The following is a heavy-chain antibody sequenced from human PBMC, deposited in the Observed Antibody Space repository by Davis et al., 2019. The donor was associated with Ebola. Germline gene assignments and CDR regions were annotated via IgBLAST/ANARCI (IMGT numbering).Heavy chain of an antibody. CDR2: KRYNEIKK. CDR3: ARESSHAFDI. J-gene: IGHJ3*02. CDR1: EITLRDYA. Sequence: PGGSLRLSCTSSEITLRDYAMHWVRQAPGKGLEWLTFKRYNEIKKYYADSVQGRFTVSRDDSSNTMFLQMDSLGGEDTAVYFCARESSHAFDIWGQGTFVTVSS. V-gene: IGHV3-30*02.